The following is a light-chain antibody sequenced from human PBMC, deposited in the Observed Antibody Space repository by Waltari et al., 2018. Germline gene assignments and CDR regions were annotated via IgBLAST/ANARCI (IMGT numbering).Light chain of an antibody. V-gene: IGLV2-11*01. J-gene: IGLJ3*02. CDR3: CSYAGSYTWV. CDR2: DVR. CDR1: SSDVGSYYD. Sequence: QSALTQPRSVSGSPGQSVTISCTGTSSDVGSYYDVSWYQQHPGNAPKLIIYDVRKRPSGVPDRFADSKSGNTASLTISGLQAEDEADYYCCSYAGSYTWVFGGGTKLTVL.